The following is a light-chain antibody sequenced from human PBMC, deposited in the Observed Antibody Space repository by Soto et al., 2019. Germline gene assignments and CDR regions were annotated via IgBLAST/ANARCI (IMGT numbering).Light chain of an antibody. V-gene: IGLV1-40*01. CDR1: SANIGAGYD. Sequence: SGLTHPPSVSGAPGQRVTISCTGSSANIGAGYDVHWYQQLPGTAPKLLIYGNSNRPSGVPDRFSGSKSGTSASLAITGLQAEDEADYYCQSYDSSLSASEVFGTGTKVTV. CDR3: QSYDSSLSASEV. CDR2: GNS. J-gene: IGLJ1*01.